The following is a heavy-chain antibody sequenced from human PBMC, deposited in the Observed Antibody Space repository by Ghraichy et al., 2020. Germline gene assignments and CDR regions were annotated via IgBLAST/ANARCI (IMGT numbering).Heavy chain of an antibody. D-gene: IGHD1-14*01. J-gene: IGHJ3*02. Sequence: SQTLSLTCAVYGGSFSGYYWSWIRQPPGKGLEWIGEINLSGSTNYNPSLKSRVTISVDTSKNQFSLTLSSVTAADTAVYYCASGHHSADDAFDIWGQGTMVTVSS. CDR2: INLSGST. CDR3: ASGHHSADDAFDI. V-gene: IGHV4-34*01. CDR1: GGSFSGYY.